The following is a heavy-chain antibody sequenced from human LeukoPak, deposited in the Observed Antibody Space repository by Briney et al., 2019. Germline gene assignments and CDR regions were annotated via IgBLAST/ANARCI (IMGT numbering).Heavy chain of an antibody. CDR2: INHSGST. Sequence: SETLSLTCAVYGGSFSGYYWSWIRQPPGKGLEWIGEINHSGSTNYNPSLKSRVTISVDTSKNQFSLKLSSVTAADTAVYYCARGEALYDYIWGSYRYTGVLDYWGQGTLVTVSS. CDR1: GGSFSGYY. V-gene: IGHV4-34*01. D-gene: IGHD3-16*02. J-gene: IGHJ4*02. CDR3: ARGEALYDYIWGSYRYTGVLDY.